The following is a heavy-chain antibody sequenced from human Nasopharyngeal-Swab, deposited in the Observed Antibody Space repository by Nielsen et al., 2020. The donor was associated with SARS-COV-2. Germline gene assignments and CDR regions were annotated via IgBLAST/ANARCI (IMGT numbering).Heavy chain of an antibody. CDR1: GGSFSGYY. D-gene: IGHD3-3*01. V-gene: IGHV4-34*01. CDR3: AGDPDYDFWSGYSKSFDY. Sequence: SETLSLTCAVYGGSFSGYYWSWIRQPPGKGLEWIGEINHSGSTNYNPSLKSRVTISVDTSKNQFSLKLSSVTAADTAVYYCAGDPDYDFWSGYSKSFDYWGQGTLVTVSS. J-gene: IGHJ4*02. CDR2: INHSGST.